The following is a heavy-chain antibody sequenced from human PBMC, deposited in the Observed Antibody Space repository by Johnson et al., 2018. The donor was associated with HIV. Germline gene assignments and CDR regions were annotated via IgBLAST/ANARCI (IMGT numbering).Heavy chain of an antibody. CDR1: GFSFSSYD. J-gene: IGHJ3*02. D-gene: IGHD2-15*01. Sequence: RLSCAASGFSFSSYDMHWVRQSTGKNLEWVSAIGVAGDTYYAGSVRGRFTISRENAKNSFYLQMNDLRVGDTAVFYCARRRQGSASYSDPFDIWGQGTMVTVSS. V-gene: IGHV3-13*01. CDR2: IGVAGDT. CDR3: ARRRQGSASYSDPFDI.